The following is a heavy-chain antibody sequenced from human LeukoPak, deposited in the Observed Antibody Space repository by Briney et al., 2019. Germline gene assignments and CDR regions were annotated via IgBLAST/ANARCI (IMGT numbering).Heavy chain of an antibody. CDR1: GFSFSSYW. V-gene: IGHV3-7*03. CDR2: IKEDGRDK. D-gene: IGHD7-27*01. Sequence: GGSLRLSCVASGFSFSSYWMSWVRQAPGKGLEWVANIKEDGRDKYYADSVKGRFTISRDNAKNSLYLQMNSLRAEDTAVYYCARDPNWGSPSGYFDYWGQGTLVTVSS. J-gene: IGHJ4*02. CDR3: ARDPNWGSPSGYFDY.